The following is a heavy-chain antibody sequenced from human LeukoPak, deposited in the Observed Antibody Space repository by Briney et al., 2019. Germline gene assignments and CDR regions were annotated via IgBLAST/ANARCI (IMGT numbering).Heavy chain of an antibody. Sequence: GGSLRLSCTASGFTFGDYAMSWFRQAPGKGLEWVGFIRSKAYGGTTEYAASVKGRFTISRDDSKSIAYLQMNSLKTEDTAVYYCTRDIYYYDSSGYYYGYSDYWGQGTLVTVSS. CDR2: IRSKAYGGTT. D-gene: IGHD3-22*01. V-gene: IGHV3-49*03. CDR1: GFTFGDYA. CDR3: TRDIYYYDSSGYYYGYSDY. J-gene: IGHJ4*02.